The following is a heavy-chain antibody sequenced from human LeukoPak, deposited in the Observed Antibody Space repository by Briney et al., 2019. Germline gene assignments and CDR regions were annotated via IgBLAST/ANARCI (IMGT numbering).Heavy chain of an antibody. CDR1: RFTFSSYG. Sequence: PGRSLRLSCAASRFTFSSYGMHWVRQAPGKGLEWVAVISYDGSNKYYADSVKGRFTISRDNSKNTLYLQMNSLRAEDTAVYYCAKWGSSWYYDYWGQGTLVTVSS. CDR3: AKWGSSWYYDY. V-gene: IGHV3-30*18. CDR2: ISYDGSNK. J-gene: IGHJ4*02. D-gene: IGHD6-13*01.